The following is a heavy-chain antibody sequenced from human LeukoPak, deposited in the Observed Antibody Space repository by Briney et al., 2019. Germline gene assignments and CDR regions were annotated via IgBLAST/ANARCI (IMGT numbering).Heavy chain of an antibody. CDR2: IYSSGTT. V-gene: IGHV4-30-4*01. Sequence: SHTLSLTCSLSVGSIKRGHYYCRWIRQPPGKVLEWIGYIYSSGTTYYNPSLKSRVTISVDTSKNQFSLKLTSVTAADTAVYFCARGPYGSGSYYWGQGTLVTVSS. CDR1: VGSIKRGHYY. CDR3: ARGPYGSGSYY. J-gene: IGHJ4*02. D-gene: IGHD3-10*01.